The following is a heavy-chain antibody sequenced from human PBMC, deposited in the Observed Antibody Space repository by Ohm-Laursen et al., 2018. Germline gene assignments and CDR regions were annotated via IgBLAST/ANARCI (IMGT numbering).Heavy chain of an antibody. CDR1: GGSVSSGSYY. D-gene: IGHD6-19*01. CDR2: IYYSGST. Sequence: SDTLSLTCTVSGGSVSSGSYYWSWIRQPPGKGLEWIGYIYYSGSTNYNPSLKSRVTISVDTSKNQFPLKLSSVTAADTAVYYCAREGIAVAGPFDYWGQGTLVTVSS. V-gene: IGHV4-61*01. J-gene: IGHJ4*02. CDR3: AREGIAVAGPFDY.